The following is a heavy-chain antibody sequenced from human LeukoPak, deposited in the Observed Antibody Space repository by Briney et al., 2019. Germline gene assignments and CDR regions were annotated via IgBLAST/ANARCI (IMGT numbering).Heavy chain of an antibody. Sequence: GGSLRLSCVVSGFTVNSTYMSWVRQAPGKELEWVSFLHSGVTTYYADSVKGRFTISRDNSKNTLYLQMNSLRAEDTAVYYCARGGDIVGATRSAFDIWGQGTMVTVSS. D-gene: IGHD1-26*01. J-gene: IGHJ3*02. CDR1: GFTVNSTY. CDR3: ARGGDIVGATRSAFDI. CDR2: LHSGVTT. V-gene: IGHV3-53*01.